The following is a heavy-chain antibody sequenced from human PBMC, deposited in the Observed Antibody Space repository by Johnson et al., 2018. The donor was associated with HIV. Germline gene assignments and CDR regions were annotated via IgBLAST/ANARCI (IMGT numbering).Heavy chain of an antibody. Sequence: VQLVESGGGLVQPGGSLRLSCAASGFTFSSYALTWVRQAPGRGLEWVSTISGSGGSTYYADSVKGRFTISRDNSKHTLYLQMNSLRAEDTAVYYCARGPVFDIWGQGTMVTVSS. CDR2: ISGSGGST. J-gene: IGHJ3*02. V-gene: IGHV3-23*04. CDR3: ARGPVFDI. CDR1: GFTFSSYA.